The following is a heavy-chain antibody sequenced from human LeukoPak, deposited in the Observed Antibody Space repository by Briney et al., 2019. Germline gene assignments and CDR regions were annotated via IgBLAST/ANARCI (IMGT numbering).Heavy chain of an antibody. CDR3: ASFYCSGGSCYQYFSYYYMDV. CDR1: GGSISSRSYY. D-gene: IGHD2-15*01. V-gene: IGHV4-39*01. Sequence: PSETLSFTCTGSGGSISSRSYYWGWLRQPPGKGLEWIGSIYYSGSTYYNPSLQSRVTISVDTSTNQFSLKLNSVTAADTAVYYCASFYCSGGSCYQYFSYYYMDVWGKGTTVTISS. CDR2: IYYSGST. J-gene: IGHJ6*03.